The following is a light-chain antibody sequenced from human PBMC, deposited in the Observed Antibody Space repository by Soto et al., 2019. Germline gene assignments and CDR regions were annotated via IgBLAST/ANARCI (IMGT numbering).Light chain of an antibody. CDR3: QHLRT. V-gene: IGKV1-5*01. CDR2: DAS. CDR1: QNINNW. J-gene: IGKJ1*01. Sequence: DIQMTQSPSTLSASIGDRVTITCRASQNINNWIAWYQQKPVKAPKFLIYDASTLESGVPSRFSGSGFGTKFSLTTSSQQPDDFGSYYCQHLRTFGQGTNVEMK.